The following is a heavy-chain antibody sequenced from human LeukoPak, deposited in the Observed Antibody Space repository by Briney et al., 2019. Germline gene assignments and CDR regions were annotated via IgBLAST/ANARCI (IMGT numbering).Heavy chain of an antibody. CDR3: VRDRGIYFDY. J-gene: IGHJ4*02. CDR2: IRYDGSNK. Sequence: GGSLRLSCAASGFTFSSYGMHWVRQAPGKGLEWVAFIRYDGSNKYYADSVKGRFTISRDNSKNTLYLQMNSLRAEDTAVYYCVRDRGIYFDYWGQGTLVTVSS. V-gene: IGHV3-30*02. D-gene: IGHD1-26*01. CDR1: GFTFSSYG.